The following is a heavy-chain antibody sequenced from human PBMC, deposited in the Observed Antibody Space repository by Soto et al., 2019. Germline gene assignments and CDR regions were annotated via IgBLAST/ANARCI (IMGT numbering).Heavy chain of an antibody. Sequence: QLQLQESGPGLVQPSGTLSLTCTVSGGSFTSGDNYYWGWVRLPPGKGLEYIGSVHHNGRTYSNPSLKSRVTPSADTSKNQFSLKLTTVTAADTAVYYCERHGSGSQYPVDSWGQGTLVTVSS. CDR2: VHHNGRT. V-gene: IGHV4-39*01. CDR3: ERHGSGSQYPVDS. CDR1: GGSFTSGDNYY. D-gene: IGHD3-10*01. J-gene: IGHJ4*02.